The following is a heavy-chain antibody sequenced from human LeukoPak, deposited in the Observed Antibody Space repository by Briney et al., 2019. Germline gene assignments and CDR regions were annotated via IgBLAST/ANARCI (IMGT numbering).Heavy chain of an antibody. J-gene: IGHJ6*04. CDR3: AELGITMIGGV. CDR2: IKEDGSEK. CDR1: GFIFSSYW. D-gene: IGHD3-10*02. V-gene: IGHV3-7*01. Sequence: GGSLRLSCAASGFIFSSYWMSWVRQAPGKGLEWVANIKEDGSEKYYVDSVKGRFTISRDNAKNSLYLQMNSLRAEDTAVYYCAELGITMIGGVWGKGTTVTISS.